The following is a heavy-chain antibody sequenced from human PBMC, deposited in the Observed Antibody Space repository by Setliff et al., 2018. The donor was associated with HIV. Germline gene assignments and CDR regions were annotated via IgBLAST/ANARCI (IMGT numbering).Heavy chain of an antibody. CDR1: GGSITSAEYY. CDR3: ARRKGGYGLDV. V-gene: IGHV4-61*02. J-gene: IGHJ6*02. Sequence: SETLSLTCTVSGGSITSAEYYWTWIRQPAGKGLEWIGRFSVPGTTNYGPSFKSRLTIWVDMSKNQFSLKLTSVTAADTAVYNCARRKGGYGLDVWGQGTTVTVSS. CDR2: FSVPGTT. D-gene: IGHD3-16*01.